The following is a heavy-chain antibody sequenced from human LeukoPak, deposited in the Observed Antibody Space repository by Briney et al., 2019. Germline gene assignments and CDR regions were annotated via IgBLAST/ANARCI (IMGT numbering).Heavy chain of an antibody. D-gene: IGHD1-26*01. V-gene: IGHV1-69*13. J-gene: IGHJ3*02. Sequence: SVKVSCKASGGTFSSYAISWVRQAPGQGLEWMGGIIPIFGTANYAQKFQGRVSITADESTSTAYMELSSLRSEDTAVYYCARDSYSGSYGDAFDIWGQGTMVTVSS. CDR1: GGTFSSYA. CDR2: IIPIFGTA. CDR3: ARDSYSGSYGDAFDI.